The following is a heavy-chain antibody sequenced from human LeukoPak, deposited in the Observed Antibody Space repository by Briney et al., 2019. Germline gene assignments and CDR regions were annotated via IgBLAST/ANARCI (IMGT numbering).Heavy chain of an antibody. CDR3: AREWGSYSRGGDY. J-gene: IGHJ4*02. CDR2: ITSSSSYI. Sequence: GGSLRLSCAASGFTFSGYSMNWVRQAPGKGLEWVSSITSSSSYIYYADSVKGRFTISRDNAKNSLYLQMNSLRAEDTAVYYCAREWGSYSRGGDYWGQGTLVTVSS. V-gene: IGHV3-21*01. CDR1: GFTFSGYS. D-gene: IGHD1-26*01.